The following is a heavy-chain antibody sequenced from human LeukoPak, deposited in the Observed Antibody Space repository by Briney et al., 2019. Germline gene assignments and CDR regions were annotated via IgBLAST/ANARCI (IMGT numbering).Heavy chain of an antibody. V-gene: IGHV1-46*01. CDR1: GYTFSSYY. CDR2: INPGGGNT. J-gene: IGHJ4*02. CDR3: AREYPNTLYFDY. Sequence: ASVKVSCKASGYTFSSYYMHWVRQAPGRGLEWMGLINPGGGNTGYAQRFQGRVAMTRDTSTRTVYMELTSLSSEDTAVYYCAREYPNTLYFDYWGQGTLGTVSS. D-gene: IGHD1/OR15-1a*01.